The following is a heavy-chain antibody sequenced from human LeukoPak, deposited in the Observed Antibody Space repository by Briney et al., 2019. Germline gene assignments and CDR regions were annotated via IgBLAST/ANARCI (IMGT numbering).Heavy chain of an antibody. CDR2: ISGSGGST. CDR3: AKDILTGYPSSLTFDY. Sequence: GGSLRLSCAASGFTFSSYAMSWVRQAPGKGLEWVSAISGSGGSTYYADSVKGRFTISRDSSKNTLYLQMNSLRAEDTAVYYCAKDILTGYPSSLTFDYWGQGTLVTVSS. V-gene: IGHV3-23*01. J-gene: IGHJ4*02. D-gene: IGHD3-9*01. CDR1: GFTFSSYA.